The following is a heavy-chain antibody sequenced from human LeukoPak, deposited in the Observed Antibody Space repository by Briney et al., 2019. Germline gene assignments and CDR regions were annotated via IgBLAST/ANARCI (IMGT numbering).Heavy chain of an antibody. CDR2: INPSGGST. CDR1: GYTFTSYY. CDR3: ARVLYGGNPYYYYYMDV. D-gene: IGHD4-23*01. V-gene: IGHV1-46*01. J-gene: IGHJ6*03. Sequence: ASVKVSCKASGYTFTSYYMHWVRQAPGQGLEWMGIINPSGGSTSYAQKFQGRVTMTRDMSTSTVYMELRSLRSDDTAVYYCARVLYGGNPYYYYYMDVWGKGTTVTVSS.